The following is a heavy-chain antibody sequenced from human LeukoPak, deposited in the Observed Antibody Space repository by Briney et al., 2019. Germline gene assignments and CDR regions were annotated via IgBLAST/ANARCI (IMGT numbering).Heavy chain of an antibody. J-gene: IGHJ4*02. CDR3: ARVGCSGGSCYLHYDY. CDR1: GYTFTGYY. D-gene: IGHD2-15*01. CDR2: INPSGGST. Sequence: ASVKVSCKACGYTFTGYYMHCVRQVPGQGLEWMGVINPSGGSTSYAQKFQGRVTMTRDMSTSTVYMELSSLRSEDTAVYYCARVGCSGGSCYLHYDYWGQGTLVTVSS. V-gene: IGHV1-46*01.